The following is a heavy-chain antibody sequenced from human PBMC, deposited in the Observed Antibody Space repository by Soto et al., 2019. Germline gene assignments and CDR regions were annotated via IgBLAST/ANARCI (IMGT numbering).Heavy chain of an antibody. V-gene: IGHV3-64*01. CDR2: ISSNGGST. CDR3: ARSPGGSGWYYFDY. Sequence: GGSLRLSCAASGFTFSSYAMHWVRQAPGKGLEYVSAISSNGGSTYYANSVKGRFTISRDNSKNTLYLQMGSLRAEDMAVYYCARSPGGSGWYYFDYWGQGTLVTVSS. J-gene: IGHJ4*02. CDR1: GFTFSSYA. D-gene: IGHD6-19*01.